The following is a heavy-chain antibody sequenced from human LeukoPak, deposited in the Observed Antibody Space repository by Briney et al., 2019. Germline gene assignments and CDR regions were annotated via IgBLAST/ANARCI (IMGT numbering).Heavy chain of an antibody. V-gene: IGHV3-7*03. CDR2: IKQDGSEK. CDR3: ARDEDYGIFVNVDY. J-gene: IGHJ4*02. Sequence: SGRSLRLSWVAAGFTVGNYWMGWVRQAPGDGRELGANIKQDGSEKYYVDSVKGRFTISRDNAKKSLYLQMNSLRVEDTAVYYCARDEDYGIFVNVDYWGQGTLVTVSS. CDR1: GFTVGNYW. D-gene: IGHD4-17*01.